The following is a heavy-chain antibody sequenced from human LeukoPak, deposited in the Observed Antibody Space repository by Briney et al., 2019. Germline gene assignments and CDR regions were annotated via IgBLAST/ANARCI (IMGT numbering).Heavy chain of an antibody. Sequence: SETLSLTCTVSGGSISSYYWSWIRQPPGKELEWIGYIYYSGSTNYNPSLKSRVTISVDTSKNQFSLKLSSVTAAGTAVYYCARVGSSWRYFDYWGQGTLVTVSS. CDR3: ARVGSSWRYFDY. CDR2: IYYSGST. D-gene: IGHD6-13*01. J-gene: IGHJ4*02. V-gene: IGHV4-59*01. CDR1: GGSISSYY.